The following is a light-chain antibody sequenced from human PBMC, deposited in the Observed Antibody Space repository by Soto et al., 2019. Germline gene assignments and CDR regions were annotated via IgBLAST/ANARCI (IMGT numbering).Light chain of an antibody. J-gene: IGLJ1*01. Sequence: QSALTQPASVSGSPGQSITISCSGSSSDVGGYNYVSWYQQHPGKAPKLMISEVNKRPSGVSDRFSGSKSGNTASLTISGLQAEDEADYYCGSYTGSIYVFGPGTKVTVL. CDR3: GSYTGSIYV. CDR2: EVN. V-gene: IGLV2-14*01. CDR1: SSDVGGYNY.